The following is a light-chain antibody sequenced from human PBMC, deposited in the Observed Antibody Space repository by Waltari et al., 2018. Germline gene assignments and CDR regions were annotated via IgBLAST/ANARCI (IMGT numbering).Light chain of an antibody. CDR3: SSYRSGSILV. Sequence: QSTLTQPVSVSGSPGQSITISCTGTSSDVGGYNYVSWYQQHPGKVPKVMIYEVSNRPSGVSHRFSGSKSGNTASLTISGLQAEDEADYYCSSYRSGSILVFGGGTKVTVL. CDR1: SSDVGGYNY. CDR2: EVS. J-gene: IGLJ2*01. V-gene: IGLV2-14*01.